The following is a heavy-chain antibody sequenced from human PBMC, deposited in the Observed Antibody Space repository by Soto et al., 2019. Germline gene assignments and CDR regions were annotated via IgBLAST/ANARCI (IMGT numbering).Heavy chain of an antibody. J-gene: IGHJ4*02. CDR3: AREPVRFYGDAETFN. D-gene: IGHD4-17*01. Sequence: ASVKVSCKASGYTFTSYYMHWVRQAPGQGLEWMGIINPSGGSTSYAQKFQGRVTMTRDTSTSTVYMELSSLRSEDTAVYYCAREPVRFYGDAETFNWGQGALVTVSS. V-gene: IGHV1-46*01. CDR2: INPSGGST. CDR1: GYTFTSYY.